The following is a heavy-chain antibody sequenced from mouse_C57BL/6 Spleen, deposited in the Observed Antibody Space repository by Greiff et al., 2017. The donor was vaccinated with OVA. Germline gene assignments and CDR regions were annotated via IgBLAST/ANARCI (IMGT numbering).Heavy chain of an antibody. CDR3: PTTVVATNWYFDV. CDR1: GYTFTDYE. D-gene: IGHD1-1*01. CDR2: IDPETGGT. Sequence: QVQLQQSGAELVRPGASVTLSCKASGYTFTDYEMHWVKQTPVHGLEWIGAIDPETGGTAYNQKFKGKAILTADKSSSTAYMELRSLTSEDSAVYYCPTTVVATNWYFDVWGTGTTVTVSS. J-gene: IGHJ1*03. V-gene: IGHV1-15*01.